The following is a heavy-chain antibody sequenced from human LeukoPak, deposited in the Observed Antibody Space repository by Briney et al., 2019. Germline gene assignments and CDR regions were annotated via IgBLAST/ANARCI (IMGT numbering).Heavy chain of an antibody. Sequence: PSGTLSLTCAVSGGSISSSNWWSWVRQPPGKGLEWIGEIYHSGSTNYNPSLKSRVTISVDKSKNQFSLKLSSVTAADTAVYYCATRQNYDYVWGSRGYFDLWGRGTLVAVSS. V-gene: IGHV4-4*02. CDR2: IYHSGST. J-gene: IGHJ2*01. CDR3: ATRQNYDYVWGSRGYFDL. CDR1: GGSISSSNW. D-gene: IGHD3-16*01.